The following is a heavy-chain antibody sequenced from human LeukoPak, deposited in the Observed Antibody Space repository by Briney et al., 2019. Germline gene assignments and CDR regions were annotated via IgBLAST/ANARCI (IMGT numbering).Heavy chain of an antibody. D-gene: IGHD4-17*01. CDR2: ITDRSGST. CDR1: GFTFSSFS. Sequence: GGSLRLSCAASGFTFSSFSMNWVRQAPGKGLEWTSYITDRSGSTYYADSVKGRFIISRDNAKDSLYLQMNNLRAEDTAVYYCARVIGSYGDSAYWGQGTLVTVSS. CDR3: ARVIGSYGDSAY. J-gene: IGHJ4*02. V-gene: IGHV3-48*04.